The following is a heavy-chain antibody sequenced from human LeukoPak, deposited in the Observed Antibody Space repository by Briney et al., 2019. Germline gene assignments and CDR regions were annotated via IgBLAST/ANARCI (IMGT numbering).Heavy chain of an antibody. V-gene: IGHV3-7*01. CDR1: GFTFSSYW. CDR2: IKLDGSEK. J-gene: IGHJ4*02. D-gene: IGHD2-8*02. CDR3: ARVWVVSYYFDY. Sequence: GGSLRLSCAASGFTFSSYWMTWVRQAPGKGLEWVANIKLDGSEKYYVDSVKGRFTISRDDAQNSLYLQMNSLRAEDTAVYYCARVWVVSYYFDYWGQGSLVTVSS.